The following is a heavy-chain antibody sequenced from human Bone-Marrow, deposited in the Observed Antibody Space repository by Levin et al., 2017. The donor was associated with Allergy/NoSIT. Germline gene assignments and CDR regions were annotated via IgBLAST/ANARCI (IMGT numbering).Heavy chain of an antibody. CDR1: GDSISSSNW. V-gene: IGHV4-4*02. CDR3: AKCRGGSCYLIDY. CDR2: IYHSGST. J-gene: IGHJ4*02. D-gene: IGHD2-15*01. Sequence: SCAVSGDSISSSNWWSWVRQPPGKGLVWIGEIYHSGSTNYSPSLKSRVTISVDKSENHFSLKLNSVTAADTAVYYCAKCRGGSCYLIDYWGQGTLVTVSS.